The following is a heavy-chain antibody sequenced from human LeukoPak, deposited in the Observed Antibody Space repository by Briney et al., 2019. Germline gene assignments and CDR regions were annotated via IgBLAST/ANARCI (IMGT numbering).Heavy chain of an antibody. CDR2: ISHTEGT. J-gene: IGHJ4*02. Sequence: SQTLSLTCGVFGVSINDYYWSWIRQSPGKGLEWIGEISHTEGTRYNPSLESRVTMSVGTSENQLSLKLIFVAAADTAVYYCARIRCGHSGSVCYNHWGLGTLVTVSS. CDR1: GVSINDYY. D-gene: IGHD3-9*01. CDR3: ARIRCGHSGSVCYNH. V-gene: IGHV4-34*01.